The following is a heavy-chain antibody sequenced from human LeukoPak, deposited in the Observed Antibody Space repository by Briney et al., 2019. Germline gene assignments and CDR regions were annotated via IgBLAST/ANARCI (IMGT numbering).Heavy chain of an antibody. CDR2: ISGSGGYT. CDR1: EFTLSSYA. CDR3: AKERGSGWYYFDY. J-gene: IGHJ4*02. Sequence: SGGSLRLSCATSEFTLSSYAMSWVRQAPGKGLEWVSGISGSGGYTYYADSVKGRFTISRDNSKNTLYLQMNSLRAEDTAIYYCAKERGSGWYYFDYWGQGTLVTVSS. V-gene: IGHV3-23*01. D-gene: IGHD6-19*01.